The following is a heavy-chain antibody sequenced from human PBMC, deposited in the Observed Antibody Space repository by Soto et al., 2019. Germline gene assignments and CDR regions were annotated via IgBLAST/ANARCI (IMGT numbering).Heavy chain of an antibody. J-gene: IGHJ4*01. D-gene: IGHD3-3*01. CDR1: GVTFSKFW. Sequence: XGSLRLSCSVSGVTFSKFWMHWVRQAPGKGLVWVSYVMGDGTTTDYADSVKGRFTISRDNAKNTVFLQMNSLRAEDTAAYYCATLNSFGSDFWGHGSLVTVSS. V-gene: IGHV3-74*01. CDR3: ATLNSFGSDF. CDR2: VMGDGTTT.